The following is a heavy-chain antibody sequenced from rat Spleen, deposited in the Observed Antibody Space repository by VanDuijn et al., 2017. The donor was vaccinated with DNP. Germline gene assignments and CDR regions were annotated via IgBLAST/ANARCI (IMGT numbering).Heavy chain of an antibody. Sequence: EVQLVESGGGLVQPGRSMKLSCAASGFTFSSFPMAWVRQAPKKGLEWVATIVHDGSRTYYRNSVKGRFTISRDNAKSGLYLQMDSLRSEDTATYYCTTGSARDWGQGVMVTVSS. J-gene: IGHJ2*01. CDR1: GFTFSSFP. CDR3: TTGSARD. CDR2: IVHDGSRT. V-gene: IGHV5-46*01. D-gene: IGHD4-3*01.